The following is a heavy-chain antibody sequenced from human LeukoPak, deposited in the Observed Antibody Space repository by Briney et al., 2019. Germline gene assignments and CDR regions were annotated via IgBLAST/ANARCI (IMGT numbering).Heavy chain of an antibody. CDR1: EFTFSSYA. J-gene: IGHJ4*02. CDR2: ISYDGSNK. CDR3: AREEVISGGSCYSECTYFDY. D-gene: IGHD2-15*01. V-gene: IGHV3-30-3*01. Sequence: GGSLRLSCAASEFTFSSYAMHWVRQAPGKGLEWVAVISYDGSNKYYADSVKGRFTISRDNSKNTLYLQMNSLRAEDTAVYYCAREEVISGGSCYSECTYFDYWGQGTLVTVSS.